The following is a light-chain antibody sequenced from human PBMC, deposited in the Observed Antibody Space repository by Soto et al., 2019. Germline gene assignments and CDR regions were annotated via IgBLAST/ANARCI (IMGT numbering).Light chain of an antibody. CDR2: DVS. Sequence: QSALTQPRSVSGSPGQSVTISCTGTSSDVGGYNYVSWYQQHPGKAPKLMIYDVSQRPSGVPDRFSGSKSGNTASLTISGLQAEDEADYYCSSDAGSYTWVVGGGTKLTVL. J-gene: IGLJ3*02. CDR1: SSDVGGYNY. V-gene: IGLV2-11*01. CDR3: SSDAGSYTWV.